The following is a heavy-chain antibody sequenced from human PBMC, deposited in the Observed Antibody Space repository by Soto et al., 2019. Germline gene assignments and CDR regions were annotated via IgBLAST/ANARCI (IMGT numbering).Heavy chain of an antibody. D-gene: IGHD5-12*01. CDR3: ARGAPYEDYCFDH. Sequence: EVQLVESGGGLVQPGGSLRLSCAASGFTFSSYSMNWVRQAPGKGLEWVSYISSSSSTIYYADSVKGRFTISRDNAKNSLYLQMNSLRAEDTAVYYCARGAPYEDYCFDHWGQGTLVTVSS. CDR2: ISSSSSTI. J-gene: IGHJ4*02. CDR1: GFTFSSYS. V-gene: IGHV3-48*01.